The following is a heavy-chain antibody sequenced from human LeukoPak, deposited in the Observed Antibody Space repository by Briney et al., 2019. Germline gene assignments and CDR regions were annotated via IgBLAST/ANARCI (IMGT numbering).Heavy chain of an antibody. Sequence: ASVKVSCKASGYTFTSYDINWVRQASGQGLEWMGWMSPKSANTGYAQKFQGRVTITRDTSISTAYMELSRLRSDDTAVYYCARDPQWLALDYWGQGTLVTVSS. D-gene: IGHD6-19*01. J-gene: IGHJ4*02. CDR2: MSPKSANT. V-gene: IGHV1-8*03. CDR1: GYTFTSYD. CDR3: ARDPQWLALDY.